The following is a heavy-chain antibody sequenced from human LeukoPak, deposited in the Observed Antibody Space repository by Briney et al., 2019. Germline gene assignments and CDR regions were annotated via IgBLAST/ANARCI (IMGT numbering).Heavy chain of an antibody. CDR3: ASLRTGTTALVDY. J-gene: IGHJ4*02. CDR2: IYPGDSDT. V-gene: IGHV5-51*01. Sequence: TGESLEISCKGSGYSFTSYWIGWVRQMPGKGLEWMGIIYPGDSDTRYSPSFQGQVTISADKSISTAYLQWSSLKASDTAMYYCASLRTGTTALVDYWGQGTLVTVSS. D-gene: IGHD1-7*01. CDR1: GYSFTSYW.